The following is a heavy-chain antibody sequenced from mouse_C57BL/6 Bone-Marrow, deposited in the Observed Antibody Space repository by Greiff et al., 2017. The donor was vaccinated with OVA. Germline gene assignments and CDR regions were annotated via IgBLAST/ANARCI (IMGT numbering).Heavy chain of an antibody. V-gene: IGHV1-50*01. J-gene: IGHJ3*01. Sequence: QVQLQQPGAELVKPGASVKLSCKASGYTFTSYWMQWVKQRPGQGLEWIGEIDPSDSYTNYNQKFKGKATLTVDTSSSTAYMQHSSLTSEDSAVYYCAGAGFAYWGRGTVVTVSA. CDR1: GYTFTSYW. CDR2: IDPSDSYT. CDR3: AGAGFAY.